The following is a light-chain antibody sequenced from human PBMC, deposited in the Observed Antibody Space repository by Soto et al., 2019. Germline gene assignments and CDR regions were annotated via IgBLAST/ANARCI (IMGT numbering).Light chain of an antibody. J-gene: IGKJ4*02. CDR2: GAS. CDR1: QSVSRTS. CDR3: QQFAGS. Sequence: EIVLTQSPGTLSLSIGERTTLSCRASQSVSRTSLSWYQQKPGQAPRLLISGASSRATGIPDRFSGSGSGADFTLTISRLEPEDFAVYYCQQFAGSFGGGTKVDIK. V-gene: IGKV3-20*01.